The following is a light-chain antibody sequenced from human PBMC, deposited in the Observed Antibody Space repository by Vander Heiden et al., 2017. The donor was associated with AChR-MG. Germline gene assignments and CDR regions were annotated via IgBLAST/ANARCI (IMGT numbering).Light chain of an antibody. CDR2: DDG. CDR1: NIGSRS. J-gene: IGLJ1*01. V-gene: IGLV3-21*03. Sequence: SYVLAQPPSVSVAPGKTATISCGGDNIGSRSVHWYQQKPGQAPVLVVYDDGARPSGIPERFSGSNSGNTAALTISRVEAGDEADYYCQVWDSGSDHYVFGTGTQVTVL. CDR3: QVWDSGSDHYV.